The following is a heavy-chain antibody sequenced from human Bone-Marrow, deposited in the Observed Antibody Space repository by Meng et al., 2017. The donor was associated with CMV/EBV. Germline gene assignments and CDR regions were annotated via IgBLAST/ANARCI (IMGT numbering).Heavy chain of an antibody. Sequence: SGLTFSTYSMNWVRQAPGKGLEWVSFISSSGTYNYYADSVKGRFTISRDNAKNSLYLQMNSLRAEDTAVYYCARAIAVVPAAQFDFWGQGTLVTVSS. CDR3: ARAIAVVPAAQFDF. CDR2: ISSSGTYN. D-gene: IGHD2-2*01. CDR1: GLTFSTYS. V-gene: IGHV3-21*01. J-gene: IGHJ4*02.